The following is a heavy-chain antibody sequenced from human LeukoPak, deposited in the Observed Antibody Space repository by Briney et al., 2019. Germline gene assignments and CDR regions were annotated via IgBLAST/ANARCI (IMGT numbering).Heavy chain of an antibody. D-gene: IGHD3-22*01. CDR2: IRSKANSYAT. V-gene: IGHV3-73*01. CDR1: GFTFSGSA. J-gene: IGHJ4*02. CDR3: TRGPVYYYDSSGYYDDY. Sequence: GGSLRLSWAASGFTFSGSAMHWVRQASEKGLEWVGRIRSKANSYATAYAASVKGRFTISRDDSKNTAYLQMNSLKTEDPAVYYCTRGPVYYYDSSGYYDDYWGQGTLVTVSS.